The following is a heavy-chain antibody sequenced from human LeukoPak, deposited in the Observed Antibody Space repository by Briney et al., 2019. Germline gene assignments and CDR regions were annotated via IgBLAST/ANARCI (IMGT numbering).Heavy chain of an antibody. CDR1: GGSISGLY. J-gene: IGHJ4*02. CDR3: ARHRAYSSSSPFDY. D-gene: IGHD6-6*01. Sequence: KPSETLSLTCSVSGGSISGLYWSWIRQPPGKGLEWIGYIYYTGSTNYNPSLKSRVTMFVDMSKNQFSLRLSSVTAADTAVYYCARHRAYSSSSPFDYWGQGTLVTVSS. V-gene: IGHV4-59*08. CDR2: IYYTGST.